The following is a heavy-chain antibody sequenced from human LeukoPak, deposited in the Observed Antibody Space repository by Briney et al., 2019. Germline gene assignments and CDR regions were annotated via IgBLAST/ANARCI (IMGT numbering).Heavy chain of an antibody. V-gene: IGHV3-23*01. J-gene: IGHJ3*01. Sequence: GSLRLSCVASGFTFRTNAMIWVRQTPGKGLEWLSNISGSGGTTYYADSVRGRFTVSRDNSKNTVYPQMNSLRAEDTAVYYCAKASYGGDSGLGPFEVWGQGTRVTVSS. D-gene: IGHD4-23*01. CDR2: ISGSGGTT. CDR3: AKASYGGDSGLGPFEV. CDR1: GFTFRTNA.